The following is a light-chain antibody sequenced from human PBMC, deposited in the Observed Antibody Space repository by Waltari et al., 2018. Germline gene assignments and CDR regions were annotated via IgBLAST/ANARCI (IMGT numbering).Light chain of an antibody. CDR3: QQSGDSLWT. J-gene: IGKJ1*01. Sequence: IVLTQSPATLSLSPGDRATLSCWASQSVPSNFLAWYQHIPGQAPRLLIYGASSSASDIPDRFSGSGSGTGFTLTSSGLGPEDSAMYYGQQSGDSLWTFGQGTKVEIK. CDR2: GAS. CDR1: QSVPSNF. V-gene: IGKV3-20*01.